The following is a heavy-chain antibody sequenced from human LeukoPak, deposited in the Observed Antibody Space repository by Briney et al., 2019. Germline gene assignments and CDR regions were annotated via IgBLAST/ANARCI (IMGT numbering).Heavy chain of an antibody. D-gene: IGHD6-13*01. J-gene: IGHJ3*02. Sequence: ASVKVSCKASGYTFTSYDINWVRQATGQGLEWMGWMNPNSGNTGYAQNFQGRVTMTRDTSITTAYMELSSLRSDDTAVYYCAAPLGSSDAFDIWGQGTMVTVSS. CDR3: AAPLGSSDAFDI. CDR2: MNPNSGNT. V-gene: IGHV1-8*01. CDR1: GYTFTSYD.